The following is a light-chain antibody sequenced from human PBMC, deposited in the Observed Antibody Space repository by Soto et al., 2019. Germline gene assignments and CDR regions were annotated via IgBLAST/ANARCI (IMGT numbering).Light chain of an antibody. J-gene: IGKJ1*01. CDR3: QQSYSVPR. V-gene: IGKV1-39*01. CDR1: RSISNY. CDR2: AAS. Sequence: DIQMTQSPSSLSASVGDRVTISCRASRSISNYLNWYQHKSGKAPRLLIYAASSLQTGVPSRFSGTGAWTAFTLTITNLQPEDSATYYCQQSYSVPRFGQGTRVDLK.